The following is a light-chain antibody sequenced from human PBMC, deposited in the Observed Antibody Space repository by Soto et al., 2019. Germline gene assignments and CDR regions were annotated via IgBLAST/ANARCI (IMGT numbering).Light chain of an antibody. CDR1: QSITTW. CDR3: QHYNGFSIT. J-gene: IGKJ5*01. CDR2: DVS. Sequence: DIQMTQSPSTLSAYVGDSVTITCRASQSITTWLAWYQQRPGKAPKLLIYDVSSLQSGVPSRFSGSGSGTEFTLTISSLQPDDFATYYCQHYNGFSITFGQGTRLEIK. V-gene: IGKV1-5*01.